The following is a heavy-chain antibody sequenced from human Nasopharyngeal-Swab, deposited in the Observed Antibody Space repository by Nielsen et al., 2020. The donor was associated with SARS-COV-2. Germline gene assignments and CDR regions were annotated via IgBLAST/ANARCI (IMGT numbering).Heavy chain of an antibody. V-gene: IGHV3-21*01. J-gene: IGHJ2*01. CDR1: GFTVSSNY. Sequence: GESLKISCAASGFTVSSNYMSWVRQAPGKGLEWVSSVSSTSSYIYYADSLKGRFTISRDNAKNSLYLQLNSLRAEDTAVYYCARDPLSSWQAIGNWYFDLWGRGTLVTVSS. CDR2: VSSTSSYI. D-gene: IGHD6-13*01. CDR3: ARDPLSSWQAIGNWYFDL.